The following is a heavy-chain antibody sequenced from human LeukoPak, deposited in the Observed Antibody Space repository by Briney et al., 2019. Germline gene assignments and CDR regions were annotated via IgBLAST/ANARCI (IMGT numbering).Heavy chain of an antibody. J-gene: IGHJ4*02. CDR2: IYPGDSDT. CDR1: GYSFTSYW. D-gene: IGHD3-22*01. Sequence: GESLKISCQGSGYSFTSYWIGWVRQMPGKGLEWMGIIYPGDSDTRYSPSFQGQVTISADKSISTAYLQWSSLKASDTAMYYCARSDAGRYYYDSSGLGYWGQGTLVTVSS. CDR3: ARSDAGRYYYDSSGLGY. V-gene: IGHV5-51*01.